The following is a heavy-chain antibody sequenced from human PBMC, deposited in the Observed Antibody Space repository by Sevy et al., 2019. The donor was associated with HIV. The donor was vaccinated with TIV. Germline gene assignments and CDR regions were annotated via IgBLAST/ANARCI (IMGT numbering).Heavy chain of an antibody. CDR1: GGSVSGYF. J-gene: IGHJ4*02. Sequence: SETLSLTCTVSGGSVSGYFWSWIRQPPGRGLEWIGNIHHSGTTKYNPSLKSRLTISVDTSKNQFSLILTSATAADTAVYYCTRVDRSGHSDYWGQGTPVTVSS. D-gene: IGHD3-22*01. CDR2: IHHSGTT. V-gene: IGHV4-59*02. CDR3: TRVDRSGHSDY.